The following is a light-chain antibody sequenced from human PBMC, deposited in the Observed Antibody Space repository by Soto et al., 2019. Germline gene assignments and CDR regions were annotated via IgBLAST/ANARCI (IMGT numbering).Light chain of an antibody. CDR2: NVN. J-gene: IGLJ2*01. V-gene: IGLV2-14*03. Sequence: QSALTQVASVSGSPGQSITISCTGTSGDVGGYDYVSWYQQHPGKAPKLMIYNVNYRPSGVSNRFSGSKSGNTASLTISGLQAEDEASYYCTSYTNTNPVVFGGGTKLTVL. CDR1: SGDVGGYDY. CDR3: TSYTNTNPVV.